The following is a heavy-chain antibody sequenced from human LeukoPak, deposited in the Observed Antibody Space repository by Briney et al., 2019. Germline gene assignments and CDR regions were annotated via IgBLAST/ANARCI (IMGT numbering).Heavy chain of an antibody. V-gene: IGHV1-46*01. CDR2: INPNGGST. CDR3: ARDCTRRPDGYYYYYYGMDV. D-gene: IGHD2-8*01. Sequence: ASVKLSCTASGYTFTSYYMHWMRQAPGQGLEWMGIINPNGGSTSYAQKFQGRVTMTRGTSMSTVYMELSSLRSEDTAVYYCARDCTRRPDGYYYYYYGMDVWGQGTTVTVSS. J-gene: IGHJ6*02. CDR1: GYTFTSYY.